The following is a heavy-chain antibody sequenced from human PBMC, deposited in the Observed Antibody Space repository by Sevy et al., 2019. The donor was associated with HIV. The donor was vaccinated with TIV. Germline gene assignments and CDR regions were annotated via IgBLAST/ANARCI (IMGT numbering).Heavy chain of an antibody. D-gene: IGHD3-3*01. J-gene: IGHJ5*02. CDR2: IYYSGST. Sequence: SETLSLTCTVPGGSISSYYWSWIRQPPGKGLEWIGYIYYSGSTNYNPSLKSRVTISVDTSKNQFSLKLSSVTAADTAVYYCARHNKHYDFWSDLNWFDPWGQGTLVTVSS. V-gene: IGHV4-59*08. CDR1: GGSISSYY. CDR3: ARHNKHYDFWSDLNWFDP.